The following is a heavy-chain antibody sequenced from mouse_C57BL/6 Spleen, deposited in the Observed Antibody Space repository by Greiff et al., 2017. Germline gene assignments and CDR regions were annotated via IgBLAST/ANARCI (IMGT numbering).Heavy chain of an antibody. Sequence: EVQLVESGEGLVKPGGSLKLSCAASGFTFSSYAMSWVRQTPEQRLEWVAYISRGGGYIYYADTVKGRFTISRDNARNTLYLQMSSLKSEDTAMYYCERSNYGYDIDVWGTGTTVTVSS. J-gene: IGHJ1*03. V-gene: IGHV5S21*01. CDR1: GFTFSSYA. D-gene: IGHD2-2*01. CDR2: ISRGGGYI. CDR3: ERSNYGYDIDV.